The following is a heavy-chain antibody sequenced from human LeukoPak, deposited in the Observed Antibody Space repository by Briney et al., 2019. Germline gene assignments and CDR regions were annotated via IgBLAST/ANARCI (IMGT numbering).Heavy chain of an antibody. CDR2: ISGSGGST. V-gene: IGHV3-23*01. Sequence: PGASLRLSCAASGFTFSSYAMSWVRQAPGKGLEWVSAISGSGGSTYYADSVKGRFTISRDNSKNTLYLQMNSLRAEDTAVYYCAKDRGGYGDYAGWFDPWGQGTLVTVSS. CDR3: AKDRGGYGDYAGWFDP. CDR1: GFTFSSYA. D-gene: IGHD4-17*01. J-gene: IGHJ5*02.